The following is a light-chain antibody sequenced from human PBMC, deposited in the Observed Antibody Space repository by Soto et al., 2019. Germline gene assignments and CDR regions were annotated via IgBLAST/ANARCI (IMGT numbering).Light chain of an antibody. J-gene: IGKJ1*01. CDR3: QQYDDWPWT. V-gene: IGKV3-15*01. CDR2: GAY. Sequence: DIVMTQSPATLSVSPGERATLSCRASQGVGSNLAWYQHKPGQAPRLLFYGAYTAATGVPARFTGSESGTEFTLTISSLQSEDFAVYYCQQYDDWPWTFGQGTKVDIK. CDR1: QGVGSN.